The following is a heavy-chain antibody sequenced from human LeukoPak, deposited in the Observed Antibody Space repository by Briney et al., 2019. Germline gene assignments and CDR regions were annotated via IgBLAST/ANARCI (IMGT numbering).Heavy chain of an antibody. CDR2: IYTSGST. CDR3: ARDGWRFLEWSPGLYGMDV. J-gene: IGHJ6*02. CDR1: GGSISSYY. D-gene: IGHD3-3*01. Sequence: PSETLSLTCTVSGGSISSYYWSWIRQPAGKGLEWIGRIYTSGSTNYNPSLKSRVTMSVDTSKNQFSLKLSSVTAADTAVYYCARDGWRFLEWSPGLYGMDVWGQGTTVTVSS. V-gene: IGHV4-4*07.